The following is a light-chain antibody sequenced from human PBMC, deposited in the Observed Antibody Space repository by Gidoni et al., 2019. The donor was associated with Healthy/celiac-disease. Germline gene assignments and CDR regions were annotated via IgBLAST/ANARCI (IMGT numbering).Light chain of an antibody. J-gene: IGKJ1*01. CDR2: GAS. CDR3: QQYNNWT. Sequence: EIVMTQSPATLSVSPGERATLSCRASQSVSSNLAWYQQKPGQAPRLLIYGASTRATGIPARFSGSGSGTEFTLTISSLQSEDFAVYYCQQYNNWTFXHXTKVEIK. V-gene: IGKV3-15*01. CDR1: QSVSSN.